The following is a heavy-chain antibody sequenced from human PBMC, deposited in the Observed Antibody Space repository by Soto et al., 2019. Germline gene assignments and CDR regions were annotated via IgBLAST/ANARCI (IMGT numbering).Heavy chain of an antibody. CDR3: ASGRGYCSGGSCYSTHAFDI. V-gene: IGHV4-31*03. D-gene: IGHD2-15*01. J-gene: IGHJ3*02. CDR1: GGSISSGGYY. Sequence: SETLSLTCTVSGGSISSGGYYWSWIRQHPGKGLEWIGYIYYSGSTYYNPSHKSRVTISVDTSKNQFSLKLSSVTAADTAVYYCASGRGYCSGGSCYSTHAFDIWGQGTMVTVSS. CDR2: IYYSGST.